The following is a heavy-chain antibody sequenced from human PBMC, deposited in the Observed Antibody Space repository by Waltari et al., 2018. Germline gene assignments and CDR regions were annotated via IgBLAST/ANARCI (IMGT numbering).Heavy chain of an antibody. D-gene: IGHD6-13*01. CDR2: FDPEDGET. V-gene: IGHV1-24*01. CDR3: ATQQRY. CDR1: GYTFTSYG. Sequence: QVQLVQSGAEVKKPGASVKVSCKASGYTFTSYGISWVRQAPGQGLEWMGGFDPEDGETIYAQKFQGRVTMTEDTSTDTAYMELSSLRSEDTAVYYCATQQRYWGQGTLVTVSS. J-gene: IGHJ4*02.